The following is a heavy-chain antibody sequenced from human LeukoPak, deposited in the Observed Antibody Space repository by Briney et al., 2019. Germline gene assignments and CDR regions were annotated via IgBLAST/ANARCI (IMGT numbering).Heavy chain of an antibody. CDR3: ARAAYTGGRRDDY. V-gene: IGHV4-39*07. D-gene: IGHD2-2*02. CDR2: IYYSGST. Sequence: SETLSLTCTVSGGSISSSSYYWGWIRQPPGKGLEWIGSIYYSGSTYYNPSLKSRVTISVDTSKNQFSLKLSSVTAADTAVYYCARAAYTGGRRDDYWGQGTLVTVSS. J-gene: IGHJ4*02. CDR1: GGSISSSSYY.